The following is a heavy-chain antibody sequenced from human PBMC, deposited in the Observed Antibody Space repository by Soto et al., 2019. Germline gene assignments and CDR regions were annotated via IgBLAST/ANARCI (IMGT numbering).Heavy chain of an antibody. D-gene: IGHD5-18*01. J-gene: IGHJ6*02. CDR3: ARHLGYRNGMDV. V-gene: IGHV3-66*04. CDR2: VYSGGTT. CDR1: GFTVSSAY. Sequence: EVQLVESGGGLVQPGGSLRLSCAASGFTVSSAYMTWVRQAPGKGLEWLSTVYSGGTTYYADSVKGRFIISRDNSKNTLFLQMIKLRVEHTAMHYSARHLGYRNGMDVSGQGTTVTVSS.